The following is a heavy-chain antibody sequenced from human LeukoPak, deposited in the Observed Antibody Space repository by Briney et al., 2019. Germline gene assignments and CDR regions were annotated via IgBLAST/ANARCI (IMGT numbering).Heavy chain of an antibody. CDR3: AKDRKSGLRIFGVGTNYYYYYGVDV. D-gene: IGHD3-3*01. Sequence: PGGSLRLSCAASGFTFSSYAMSWVRQAPGKGLEWVSAISGSGGSTYYADSVKGRFTISRDNSKNTLYLQMNSLRAEDTAVYYCAKDRKSGLRIFGVGTNYYYYYGVDVWGQGTTVTVSS. CDR1: GFTFSSYA. V-gene: IGHV3-23*01. CDR2: ISGSGGST. J-gene: IGHJ6*02.